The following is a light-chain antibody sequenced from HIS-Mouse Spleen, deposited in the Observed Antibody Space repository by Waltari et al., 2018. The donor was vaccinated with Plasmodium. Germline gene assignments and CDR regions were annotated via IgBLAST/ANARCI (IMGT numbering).Light chain of an antibody. Sequence: DIQMTQSPSSLPPSVGDRVTITCRASQRSSRYLNWYQQKPGKAPKLLIYAASSLQSGVPSRFSGSGSGTDFTLTISSLQPEDFATYYCQQNYNTWTFGQGTKVEIK. CDR3: QQNYNTWT. V-gene: IGKV1-39*01. CDR1: QRSSRY. J-gene: IGKJ1*01. CDR2: AAS.